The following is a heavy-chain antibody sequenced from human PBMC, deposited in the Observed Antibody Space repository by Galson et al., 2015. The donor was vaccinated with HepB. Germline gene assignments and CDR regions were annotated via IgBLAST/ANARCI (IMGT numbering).Heavy chain of an antibody. J-gene: IGHJ3*02. CDR1: GYTFTSYA. V-gene: IGHV1-3*01. CDR2: INAGNGNT. CDR3: ARQPTYCSSTSCYSDAFDI. Sequence: SVKVSCKASGYTFTSYAMHWVRQAPGQRLEWMGWINAGNGNTKYSQKFQGRVTITRDTSASTAYMELSSLRSEDTAVYYCARQPTYCSSTSCYSDAFDIWGQGTMVTVSS. D-gene: IGHD2-2*02.